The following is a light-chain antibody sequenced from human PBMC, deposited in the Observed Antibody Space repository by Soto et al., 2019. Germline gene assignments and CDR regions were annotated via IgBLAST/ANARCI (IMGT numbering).Light chain of an antibody. CDR3: QMYTSALFT. J-gene: IGKJ3*01. CDR2: SAS. V-gene: IGKV1-27*01. Sequence: DIQLTQSPSSLSASIGDRVTITCRASQGINNYLAWYQQKPGKGPKLLIYSASTLQSGVPSRFSGSRSGAAFTLTINSLQPEDVATYYCQMYTSALFTFGPGTKVDIK. CDR1: QGINNY.